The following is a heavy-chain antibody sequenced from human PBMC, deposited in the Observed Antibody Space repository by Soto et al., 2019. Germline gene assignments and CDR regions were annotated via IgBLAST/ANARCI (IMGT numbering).Heavy chain of an antibody. CDR1: GGSISSSNW. J-gene: IGHJ4*02. D-gene: IGHD3-9*01. V-gene: IGHV4-4*02. CDR2: IYHSGST. CDR3: ARGMAEEQIFYYFDY. Sequence: SETLSLTCAVSGGSISSSNWWSWVRQPPGKGLEWIGEIYHSGSTNYNPSLKSRVTISVDKSKNQFSLKLSSVTAADTAVYYCARGMAEEQIFYYFDYWGQGALVTVSS.